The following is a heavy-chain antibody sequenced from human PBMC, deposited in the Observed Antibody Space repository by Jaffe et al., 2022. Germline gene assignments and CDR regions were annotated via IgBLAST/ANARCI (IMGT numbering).Heavy chain of an antibody. V-gene: IGHV4-38-2*01. CDR3: ARHQARIQLWLPDAFDI. CDR2: IYHSGST. D-gene: IGHD5-18*01. CDR1: GYSISSGYY. J-gene: IGHJ3*02. Sequence: QVQLQESGPGLVKPSETLSLTCAVSGYSISSGYYWGWIRQPPGKGLEWIGSIYHSGSTYYNPSLKSRVTISVDTSKNQFSLKLSSVTAADTAVYYCARHQARIQLWLPDAFDIWGQGTMVTVSS.